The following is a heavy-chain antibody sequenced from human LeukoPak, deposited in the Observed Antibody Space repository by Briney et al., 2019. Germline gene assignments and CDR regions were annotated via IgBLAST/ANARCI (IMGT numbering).Heavy chain of an antibody. Sequence: PGGSLRLSCAASGFTFSSYAMSWVRQAPGKGLEWVSAISGGGGSTYYADSVKGRFTISRDNSKNTLYLRMNSLRAEDTAVYYCATDQNYYDSSGYYSFDYWGQGTLVTVSS. CDR2: ISGGGGST. V-gene: IGHV3-23*01. D-gene: IGHD3-22*01. CDR3: ATDQNYYDSSGYYSFDY. CDR1: GFTFSSYA. J-gene: IGHJ4*02.